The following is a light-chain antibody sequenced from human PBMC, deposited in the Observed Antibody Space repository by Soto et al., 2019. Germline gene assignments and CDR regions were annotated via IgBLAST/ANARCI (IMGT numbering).Light chain of an antibody. V-gene: IGKV1-9*01. CDR1: QAISNN. CDR3: QQLNNYPRALT. Sequence: DILLTQSPSFLSASVEDRVTITCRASQAISNNLAWYQHNPGKPPKLLIYGASTLQSGVPSRFSGSGSGTEFTLTISSLQPEDFATYYCQQLNNYPRALTFGGGTKVEIE. CDR2: GAS. J-gene: IGKJ4*01.